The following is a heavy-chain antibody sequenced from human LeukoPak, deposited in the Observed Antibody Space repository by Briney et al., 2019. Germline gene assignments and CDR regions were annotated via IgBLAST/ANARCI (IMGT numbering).Heavy chain of an antibody. CDR1: GCSISSGSYY. Sequence: SETLSLTCTVSGCSISSGSYYWTWIRPPAGKGLVWIGRNSTRGITNYNPSRRSQFTTSIDTSKNQFSLKRSSVTAADTALYYCARDSTTTRYGQDYWGQGTLVTVSS. D-gene: IGHD1-26*01. V-gene: IGHV4-61*02. J-gene: IGHJ4*02. CDR2: NSTRGIT. CDR3: ARDSTTTRYGQDY.